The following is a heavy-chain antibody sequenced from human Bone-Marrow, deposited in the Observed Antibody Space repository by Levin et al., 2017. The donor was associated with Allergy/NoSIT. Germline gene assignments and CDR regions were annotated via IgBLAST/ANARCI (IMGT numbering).Heavy chain of an antibody. CDR1: GFTFSSYA. D-gene: IGHD3-10*01. V-gene: IGHV3-30*04. J-gene: IGHJ3*02. CDR2: ISYDGSNK. CDR3: ARERKLWFGELVRGDAFDI. Sequence: PPGGSLRLSCAASGFTFSSYAMHWVRQAPGKGLEWVAVISYDGSNKYYADSVKGRFTISRDNSKNTLYLQMNSLRAEDTAVYYCARERKLWFGELVRGDAFDIWGQGTMVTVSS.